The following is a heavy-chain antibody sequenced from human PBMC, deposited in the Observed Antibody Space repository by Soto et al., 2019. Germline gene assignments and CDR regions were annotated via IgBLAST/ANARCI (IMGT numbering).Heavy chain of an antibody. J-gene: IGHJ4*02. V-gene: IGHV3-23*01. CDR2: ISGSGENT. CDR1: GFSFSIYA. CDR3: ADGGEWSFNFEY. D-gene: IGHD3-3*01. Sequence: GWSLRLSCEASGFSFSIYAMSWVRQAPGKGLEWVGGISGSGENTYYADSVKGRFTISRDNSKNTLYLQMNNLRVEDKAVYYCADGGEWSFNFEYWGQGT.